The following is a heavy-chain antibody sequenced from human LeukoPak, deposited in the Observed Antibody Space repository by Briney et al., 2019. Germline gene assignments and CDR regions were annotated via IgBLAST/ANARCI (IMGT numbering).Heavy chain of an antibody. Sequence: ASVKVSCKASGYTFTGYYMHWVRQAPGQGLEWMGWVNPNSGGTNYAQKFQGRVTMIRDTSISTAYMELSRLRSDDTAVYYCARSVKDMITLGGVIDYYYYMDVWGKGTTVTVSS. CDR3: ARSVKDMITLGGVIDYYYYMDV. J-gene: IGHJ6*03. D-gene: IGHD3-16*02. V-gene: IGHV1-2*02. CDR1: GYTFTGYY. CDR2: VNPNSGGT.